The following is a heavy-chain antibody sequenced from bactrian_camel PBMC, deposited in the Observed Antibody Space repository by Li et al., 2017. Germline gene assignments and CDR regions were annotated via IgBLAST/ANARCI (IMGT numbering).Heavy chain of an antibody. CDR3: AARSVGWCPLFEHWLGKRAYTPGGYFAN. V-gene: IGHV3-2*01. D-gene: IGHD1*01. J-gene: IGHJ6*01. CDR2: ILTVAGASRT. CDR1: GLTFSNYY. Sequence: VQLVESGGGLVQPGGSLRLSCAASGLTFSNYYYSWVRQAPGKGLEWVSTILTVAGASRTYYTDSVKGRFTISKDNPKNTLFLQMNSLKPEDTAMYYCAARSVGWCPLFEHWLGKRAYTPGGYFANWGQGTQVTVS.